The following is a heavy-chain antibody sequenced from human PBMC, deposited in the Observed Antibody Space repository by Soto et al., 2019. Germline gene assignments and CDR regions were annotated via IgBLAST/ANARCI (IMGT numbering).Heavy chain of an antibody. CDR2: ISGGSSYI. Sequence: GGSLRLSCAASGFTFSDYYMTWIRQAPGKGLEWVSYISGGSSYINYADSVKGRFTISRDNAKNSLYLQMNSLSVEDTAVYYCARSNYYGSGSHSRNYFDYWGQGTLVAVSS. D-gene: IGHD3-10*01. CDR3: ARSNYYGSGSHSRNYFDY. V-gene: IGHV3-11*06. J-gene: IGHJ4*02. CDR1: GFTFSDYY.